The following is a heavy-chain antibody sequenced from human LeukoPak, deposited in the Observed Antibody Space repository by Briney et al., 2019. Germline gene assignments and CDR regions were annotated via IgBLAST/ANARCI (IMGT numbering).Heavy chain of an antibody. J-gene: IGHJ4*02. CDR2: ISGSGGST. V-gene: IGHV3-23*01. D-gene: IGHD3-10*01. Sequence: GGSLRLSYAASGFTFSGYAMSWVRQAPGKGLEWVSTISGSGGSTYYADSVKGRFTSSRDNSKNTLSLQMNNLRAEDTAVYYCAKESRYYYGSGSFSSQFDYWGQGDLVTVSS. CDR1: GFTFSGYA. CDR3: AKESRYYYGSGSFSSQFDY.